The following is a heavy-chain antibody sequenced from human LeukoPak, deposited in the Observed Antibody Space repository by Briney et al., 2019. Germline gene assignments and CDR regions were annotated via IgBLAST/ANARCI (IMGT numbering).Heavy chain of an antibody. D-gene: IGHD2-2*01. CDR2: IYSGGST. CDR1: GFTVSSNY. V-gene: IGHV3-53*01. CDR3: ARDLVQRLTFTFDI. J-gene: IGHJ3*02. Sequence: GGSLRLSCAASGFTVSSNYMSWVRQAPGKGLEWGSVIYSGGSTYYADSVKGRFTISRDNSKNTLYLQMNSLRAEDTAVYYCARDLVQRLTFTFDIWGQGTMVTVSS.